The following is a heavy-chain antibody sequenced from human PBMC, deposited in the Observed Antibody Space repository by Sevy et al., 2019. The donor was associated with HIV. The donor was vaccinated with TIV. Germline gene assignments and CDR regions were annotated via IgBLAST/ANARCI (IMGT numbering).Heavy chain of an antibody. J-gene: IGHJ6*02. Sequence: ASVNVSCKASGFTFTSSAVQWVRQARGQRLEWIGWTVVGSGNTNYAQKFQERVTITRDMSTSTAYMELSSLRSEDTAAYYCAADTVTTYYYYYGMDVWGQGTTVTVSS. CDR3: AADTVTTYYYYYGMDV. CDR1: GFTFTSSA. V-gene: IGHV1-58*01. CDR2: TVVGSGNT. D-gene: IGHD4-17*01.